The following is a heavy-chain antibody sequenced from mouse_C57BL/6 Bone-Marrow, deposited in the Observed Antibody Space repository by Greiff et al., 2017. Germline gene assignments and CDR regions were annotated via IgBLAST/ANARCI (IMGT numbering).Heavy chain of an antibody. CDR3: AKVPYDSFAY. V-gene: IGHV5-12*01. D-gene: IGHD2-4*01. J-gene: IGHJ3*01. CDR1: GFTFSDYY. CDR2: ISNGGGST. Sequence: DVHLVESGGGLVQPGGSLKLSCAASGFTFSDYYMYWVRQTPEKRLEWVAYISNGGGSTYYPDTVKGRFTISRDNAKNTLYLQMSRLKSEDTAMYYCAKVPYDSFAYWGQGTLVTVSA.